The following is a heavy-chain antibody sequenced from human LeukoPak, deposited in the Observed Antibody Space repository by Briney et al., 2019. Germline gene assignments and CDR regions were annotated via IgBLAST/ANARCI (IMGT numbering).Heavy chain of an antibody. CDR2: MRYDGSNK. Sequence: GGSLRLSCAASGFTFSSYAMHWVRQAPGKGLEWVTFMRYDGSNKYYADSVKGRFTISRDNSKNTLYLQMNSLRPEDTTVYYCAKPLTTVTTYSWASAFDIWGQGTMVTVSS. D-gene: IGHD4-17*01. CDR3: AKPLTTVTTYSWASAFDI. CDR1: GFTFSSYA. V-gene: IGHV3-30*02. J-gene: IGHJ3*02.